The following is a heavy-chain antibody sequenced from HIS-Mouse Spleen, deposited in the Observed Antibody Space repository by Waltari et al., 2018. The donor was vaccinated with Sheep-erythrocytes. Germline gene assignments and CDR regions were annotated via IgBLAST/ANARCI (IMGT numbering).Heavy chain of an antibody. CDR3: ARVASGATFDY. V-gene: IGHV3-21*01. Sequence: EVQLVESGGGLVKPGGSLRLSCAASGVTFSSYSMNWVRQAPGKGLEWVSFISSSSSYIYYADSVKGRFTISIDNAKNSLYLQMNSLRAEDTAVYYCARVASGATFDYWGLGTLVTVSS. CDR1: GVTFSSYS. J-gene: IGHJ4*02. CDR2: ISSSSSYI. D-gene: IGHD1-26*01.